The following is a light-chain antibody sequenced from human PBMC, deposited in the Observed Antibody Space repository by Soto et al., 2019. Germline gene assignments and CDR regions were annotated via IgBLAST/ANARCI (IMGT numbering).Light chain of an antibody. Sequence: EIVMTQSPGTLSVSPGERATLSCRASQSVSSNLAWYQQKPGQAPRLLIYGASTRATGIPARFSGSGSGTEFTLTISSLQSEDFAVYYCQQYHNLPQTCGQGTKLEIK. CDR1: QSVSSN. CDR2: GAS. V-gene: IGKV3-15*01. J-gene: IGKJ2*01. CDR3: QQYHNLPQT.